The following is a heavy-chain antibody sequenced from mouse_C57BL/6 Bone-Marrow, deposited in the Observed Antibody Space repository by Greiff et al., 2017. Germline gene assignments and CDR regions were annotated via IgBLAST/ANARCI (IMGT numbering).Heavy chain of an antibody. CDR3: VRDLDGRGDY. CDR2: IYPGDGDT. D-gene: IGHD3-1*01. Sequence: VQLQESGPELVKPGASVKISCKASGYAFSSSWMNWVKQRPGKGLEWLGRIYPGDGDTNYNGKFKGKATLTADKSSSTAYMQLSSLTSEVSAVYFCVRDLDGRGDYWGQGTTLTVSS. CDR1: GYAFSSSW. V-gene: IGHV1-82*01. J-gene: IGHJ2*01.